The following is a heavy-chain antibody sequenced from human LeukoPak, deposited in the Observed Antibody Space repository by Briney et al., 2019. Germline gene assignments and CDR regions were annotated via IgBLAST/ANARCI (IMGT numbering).Heavy chain of an antibody. J-gene: IGHJ4*02. CDR3: ARVQLRTDYYDSSGIDC. Sequence: GASLKLFCKLSGHTLNSYSISGVRQAPALERDWVAGMIPIFGQANYSQKFQGRDTNTTHETTSTAHIALTSVSSEDSAVYDCARVQLRTDYYDSSGIDCWGQATLVTVSS. V-gene: IGHV1-69*05. D-gene: IGHD3-22*01. CDR2: MIPIFGQA. CDR1: GHTLNSYS.